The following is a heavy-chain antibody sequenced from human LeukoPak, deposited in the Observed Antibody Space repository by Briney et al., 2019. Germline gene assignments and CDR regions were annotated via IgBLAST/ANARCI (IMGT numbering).Heavy chain of an antibody. Sequence: GESLKISCKASGYAFTAHWIAWVRQRPGKGLEWMGIIYPADSDTRYSPSFQGQVTISADKSITTAYLQWNSLTASDTAIYFCARAKFYSGGGCPTWSFDLWGRGSLVTVSS. CDR1: GYAFTAHW. CDR3: ARAKFYSGGGCPTWSFDL. V-gene: IGHV5-51*01. CDR2: IYPADSDT. D-gene: IGHD2-15*01. J-gene: IGHJ2*01.